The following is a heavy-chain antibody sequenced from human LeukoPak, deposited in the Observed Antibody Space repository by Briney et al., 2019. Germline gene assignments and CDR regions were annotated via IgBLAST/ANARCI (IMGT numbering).Heavy chain of an antibody. V-gene: IGHV3-30*02. D-gene: IGHD5-18*01. CDR1: GFTFSSYG. J-gene: IGHJ6*03. Sequence: GGSLRLSCAASGFTFSSYGMHWVRQAPGKGLEWVAFIRYDGSNKYYADSVKGRFTISRDNSKNTLYLQMNSLRAEDTAVYYCAEVDTAMDNYYYYYYMDVWGKGTTVTVSS. CDR3: AEVDTAMDNYYYYYYMDV. CDR2: IRYDGSNK.